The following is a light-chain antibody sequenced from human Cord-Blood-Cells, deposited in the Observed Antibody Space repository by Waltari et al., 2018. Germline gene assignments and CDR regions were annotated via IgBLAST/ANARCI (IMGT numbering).Light chain of an antibody. CDR2: AAS. CDR1: QSISSY. J-gene: IGKJ4*01. CDR3: QQSYSTPLT. Sequence: INVTHSASSLSASVGDRVTITCRASQSISSYLNWYQQKPGKAPKLLIYAASSLQSGVPSRFSGSGSGTDFTLTISSLQPEDFATYYCQQSYSTPLTFGGGTKVEIK. V-gene: IGKV1-39*01.